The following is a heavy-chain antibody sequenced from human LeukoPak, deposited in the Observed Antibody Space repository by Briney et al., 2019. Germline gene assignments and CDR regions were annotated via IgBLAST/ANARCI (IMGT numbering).Heavy chain of an antibody. J-gene: IGHJ4*02. CDR2: ISSSSSYI. V-gene: IGHV3-21*01. D-gene: IGHD2-2*01. CDR1: GFTFSSYS. Sequence: PGGSLRLSSAASGFTFSSYSMNWVRQAPGKGLEWVSSISSSSSYIYYADSVKGRFTISRDNAKNSLYLQMNSLRAEDTAVYYCARGTPIVVVPAALYYFDYWGQGTLVTVSS. CDR3: ARGTPIVVVPAALYYFDY.